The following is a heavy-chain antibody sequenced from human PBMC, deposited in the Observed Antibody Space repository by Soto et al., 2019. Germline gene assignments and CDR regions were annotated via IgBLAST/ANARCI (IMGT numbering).Heavy chain of an antibody. D-gene: IGHD3-22*01. CDR1: GGSISSGGYY. CDR3: ARHGQRYYYDSSAYFDY. CDR2: IYYSGST. V-gene: IGHV4-39*01. J-gene: IGHJ4*02. Sequence: QLQLQESGPGLVKPSETLSLTCTVSGGSISSGGYYWGWIRQPPGKGLEWIGSIYYSGSTYYNPPLKPRVTIPVDTSNHQFSLKLSSVTAADTAVFYCARHGQRYYYDSSAYFDYWGQGTLVTVSS.